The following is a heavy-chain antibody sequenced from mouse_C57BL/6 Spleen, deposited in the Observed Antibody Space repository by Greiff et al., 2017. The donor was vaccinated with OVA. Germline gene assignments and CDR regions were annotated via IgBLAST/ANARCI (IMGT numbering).Heavy chain of an antibody. CDR2: IYPGDGDT. V-gene: IGHV1-82*01. D-gene: IGHD3-1*01. J-gene: IGHJ2*01. CDR1: GYAFSSSW. CDR3: ARVGYDSFDY. Sequence: QVQLQQSGPELVKPGASVKISCKASGYAFSSSWMNWVKQRPGKGLEWIGRIYPGDGDTNYNGKFKGKATLTADKSSSTAYMQLSSLTSEDSAVYFCARVGYDSFDYWGQGTTLTVSS.